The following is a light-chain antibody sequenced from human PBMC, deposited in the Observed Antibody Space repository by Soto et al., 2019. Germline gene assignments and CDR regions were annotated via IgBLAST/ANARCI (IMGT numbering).Light chain of an antibody. J-gene: IGKJ1*01. CDR1: QSVSASY. V-gene: IGKV3-20*01. CDR2: GAS. Sequence: IVLTQSPGTLSLSPGERASLSCRASQSVSASYLAWYQQKPGQAPRLLIYGASSRATGIPDRFSGSGSGTDFTLTISRLEPEDFSVYYCQQYGSSPETFGQGTK. CDR3: QQYGSSPET.